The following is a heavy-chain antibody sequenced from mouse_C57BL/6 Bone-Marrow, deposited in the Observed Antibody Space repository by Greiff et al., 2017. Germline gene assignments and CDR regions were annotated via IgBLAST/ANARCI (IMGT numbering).Heavy chain of an antibody. D-gene: IGHD1-1*01. CDR1: GYTFTSYG. J-gene: IGHJ3*01. Sequence: QVQLQQSGAELARPGASVKLSCKASGYTFTSYGISWVKQRTGQGLEWIGEIYPRSGNNYYNEKFKGKATLTADKSSSTAYMELRSLTSEDSAVYFGARCSSSWFAYWGQGTLVTVSA. V-gene: IGHV1-81*01. CDR2: IYPRSGNN. CDR3: ARCSSSWFAY.